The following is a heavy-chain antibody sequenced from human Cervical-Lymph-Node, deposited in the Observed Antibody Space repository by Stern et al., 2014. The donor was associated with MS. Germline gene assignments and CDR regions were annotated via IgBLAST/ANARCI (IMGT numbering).Heavy chain of an antibody. V-gene: IGHV1-69*06. D-gene: IGHD3-10*01. CDR1: GG. CDR2: IIPFVGTA. Sequence: QVQLGQSGADVKKPGSSVRVSCKTSGGISWLRQAPGQGLEWMGGIIPFVGTANYAQTFQGRLTITADTSTNTTYMELSSLRSDDTAVYYCARGAGDNWFDPWGQGTLVSVSS. CDR3: ARGAGDNWFDP. J-gene: IGHJ5*02.